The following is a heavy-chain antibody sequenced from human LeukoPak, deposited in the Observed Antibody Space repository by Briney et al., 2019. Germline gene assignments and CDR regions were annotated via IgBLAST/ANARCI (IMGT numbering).Heavy chain of an antibody. CDR3: ARELGGDRDY. CDR2: INPDGSST. D-gene: IGHD2-21*02. J-gene: IGHJ4*02. CDR1: GFRFSNYA. Sequence: GGSLRLSCAASGFRFSNYAMSWVRQAPGKGLVWVSRINPDGSSTSHADSVKGRFTISRDNAKNTLYLQMDSLRAEDTAVYYCARELGGDRDYWGQGTLVIVSS. V-gene: IGHV3-74*01.